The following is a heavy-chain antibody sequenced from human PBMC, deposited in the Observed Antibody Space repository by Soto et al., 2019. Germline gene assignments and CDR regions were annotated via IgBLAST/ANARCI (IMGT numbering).Heavy chain of an antibody. V-gene: IGHV3-9*01. Sequence: PGGSLILSCAASGFTFDDYAMHWVRQAPGKGLEWVSGISWNSGSIGYADSVKGRFTISRDNAKNSLYLQMNSLRAEDTALYYCAKDSIAPDYYGSGSYLNYYFDYWGQGTLVTVS. CDR1: GFTFDDYA. CDR2: ISWNSGSI. CDR3: AKDSIAPDYYGSGSYLNYYFDY. D-gene: IGHD3-10*01. J-gene: IGHJ4*02.